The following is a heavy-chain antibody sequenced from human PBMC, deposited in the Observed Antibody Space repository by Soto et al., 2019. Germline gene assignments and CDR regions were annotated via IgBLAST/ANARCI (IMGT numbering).Heavy chain of an antibody. CDR1: GGSISSGGYC. CDR2: IYYSGST. Sequence: SETLSLTCTVSGGSISSGGYCWSWIRQHPGKGLEWIGYIYYSGSTYYNPSLKSRVTISVDTSKNQFSLKLSSVTAADTAVYFCSRDRGVTTDYYYYMDVWGKGTTVTVSS. D-gene: IGHD4-17*01. J-gene: IGHJ6*03. V-gene: IGHV4-31*03. CDR3: SRDRGVTTDYYYYMDV.